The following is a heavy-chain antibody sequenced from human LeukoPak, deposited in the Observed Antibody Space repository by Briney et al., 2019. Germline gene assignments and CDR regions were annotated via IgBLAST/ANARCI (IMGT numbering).Heavy chain of an antibody. CDR2: LSGSGGST. D-gene: IGHD2-8*01. V-gene: IGHV3-23*01. CDR3: AKNAAGIVLMIYAPLDS. Sequence: PGGSLRLSCAASGLTFGMYAMSWVRQAPGKGLEWVSTLSGSGGSTYYADSVKGRFTISGDESKNTLSLQMNSLRPEDTAVYYCAKNAAGIVLMIYAPLDSWGQGTLVTVSS. J-gene: IGHJ4*02. CDR1: GLTFGMYA.